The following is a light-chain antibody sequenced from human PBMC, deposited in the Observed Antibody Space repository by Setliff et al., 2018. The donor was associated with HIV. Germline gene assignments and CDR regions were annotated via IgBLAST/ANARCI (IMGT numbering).Light chain of an antibody. CDR1: SSDIGSYDY. CDR3: SSYTVRSTPV. Sequence: QSALTQPASVSGSPGQSITIYCSGSSSDIGSYDYVSWYQQHPAKAPKLIIYAVSSRPPGVSNRFSGSKSDNPASLTISGLQADDAADYYCSSYTVRSTPVFGTGTKVTVL. V-gene: IGLV2-14*01. J-gene: IGLJ1*01. CDR2: AVS.